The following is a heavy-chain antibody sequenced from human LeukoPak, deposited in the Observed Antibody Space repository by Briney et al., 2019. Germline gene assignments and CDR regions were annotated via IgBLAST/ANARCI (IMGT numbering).Heavy chain of an antibody. V-gene: IGHV4-4*07. CDR2: IYSSGFT. J-gene: IGHJ4*02. CDR1: GGSISRYW. Sequence: SGTLSLTCTVSGGSISRYWWGWIRQPAGKGLEWIGHIYSSGFTNYNPSLKSRVTMSVDTSKNQFSLNLSSVTAADTAVYYCARGGSSGRTGDYWGQGTLVTVTS. CDR3: ARGGSSGRTGDY. D-gene: IGHD1-1*01.